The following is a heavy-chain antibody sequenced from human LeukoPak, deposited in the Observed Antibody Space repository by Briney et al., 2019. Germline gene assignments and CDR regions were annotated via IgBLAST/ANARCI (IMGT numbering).Heavy chain of an antibody. J-gene: IGHJ3*02. CDR2: IYTSGST. D-gene: IGHD2-2*02. Sequence: PPETLSLTCTVSGGSISSGSYYWSWIRQPAGKGLEWIGRIYTSGSTNYNPSLKSRVTISVDTSKNQSSLKLSSVTAADTAVYYCARDAGYCSSTSCYTEDAFDIWGQGTMVTVSS. CDR3: ARDAGYCSSTSCYTEDAFDI. CDR1: GGSISSGSYY. V-gene: IGHV4-61*02.